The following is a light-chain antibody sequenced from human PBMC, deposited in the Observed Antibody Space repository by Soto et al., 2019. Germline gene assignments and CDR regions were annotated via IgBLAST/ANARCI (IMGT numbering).Light chain of an antibody. CDR3: HQYGSSVRA. CDR2: GAS. CDR1: QSITGNY. V-gene: IGKV3-20*01. Sequence: DIVLTQSPGTLSLSPGDRATLSCRASQSITGNYLAWHQQKPGQAPKLLIYGASTRAPGIPDRFNGSGSGTDFNITISRLETDDVAVYHCHQYGSSVRAFGQGTKLQIQ. J-gene: IGKJ1*01.